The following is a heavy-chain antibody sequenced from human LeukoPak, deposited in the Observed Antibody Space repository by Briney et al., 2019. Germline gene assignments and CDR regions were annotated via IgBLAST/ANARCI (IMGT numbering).Heavy chain of an antibody. CDR2: ISSSGSTI. CDR1: GFTFSDYY. D-gene: IGHD3-3*01. Sequence: PGGSLRLSCAASGFTFSDYYMSWIRQAPGKGLEWVSYISSSGSTIYYADSVKGRFTISRDNAKNSLYLQMNSLRAEDTAVYYCARDLEEWLSDDDAFDIWGQGTMVTVSS. CDR3: ARDLEEWLSDDDAFDI. V-gene: IGHV3-11*04. J-gene: IGHJ3*02.